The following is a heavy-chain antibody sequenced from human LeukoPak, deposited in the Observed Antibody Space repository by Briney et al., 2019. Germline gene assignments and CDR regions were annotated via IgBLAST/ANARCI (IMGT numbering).Heavy chain of an antibody. J-gene: IGHJ4*02. CDR3: ARVHGDYLDFDY. V-gene: IGHV4-34*01. Sequence: SETLSLTCAVYGGSFSGYYWSWIRQPPGKGLEWIGEINHSGSTNYNPSLKSRVTISVDTSKNQFSLKLSSVTAADTAVYYCARVHGDYLDFDYWGQGTLVTVSS. D-gene: IGHD4-17*01. CDR1: GGSFSGYY. CDR2: INHSGST.